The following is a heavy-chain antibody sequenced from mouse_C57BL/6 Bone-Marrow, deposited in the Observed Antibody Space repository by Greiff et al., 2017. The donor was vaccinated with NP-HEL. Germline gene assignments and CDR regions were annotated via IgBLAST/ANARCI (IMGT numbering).Heavy chain of an antibody. V-gene: IGHV5-9*01. J-gene: IGHJ3*01. Sequence: EVKLVESGGGLVKPGGSLKLSCAASGFTFSSYTMSWVRQTPEKRLEWVATISGGGGNTYYQDSVKGRFTISRDNAKNTLYLQMSSLRSEDAALDYCAEMGGYYYGSSDRCAYWGQGTLVTVSA. CDR2: ISGGGGNT. D-gene: IGHD1-1*01. CDR3: AEMGGYYYGSSDRCAY. CDR1: GFTFSSYT.